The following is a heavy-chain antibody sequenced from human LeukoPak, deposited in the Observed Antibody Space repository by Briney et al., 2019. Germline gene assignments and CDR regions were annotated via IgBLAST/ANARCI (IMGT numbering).Heavy chain of an antibody. CDR2: IYPGDSDT. D-gene: IGHD6-6*01. CDR3: ASHNNSWSHFDY. CDR1: GYSFTSYW. Sequence: GESLKISCKGSGYSFTSYWIGWVRQMPGKGLEWMGIIYPGDSDTRYSPSLQGQVTISADKSINTAYLQWSSLRASDSAMYYCASHNNSWSHFDYWGRGTLVTVSS. J-gene: IGHJ4*02. V-gene: IGHV5-51*01.